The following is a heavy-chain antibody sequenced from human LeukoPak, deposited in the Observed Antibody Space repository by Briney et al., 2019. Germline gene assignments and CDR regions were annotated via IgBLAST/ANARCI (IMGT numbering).Heavy chain of an antibody. CDR2: INGDLTNT. J-gene: IGHJ4*02. CDR1: GFTFTDYW. Sequence: SGGSLRLSCAASGFTFTDYWMHWVRQVAGKGLVWVSRINGDLTNTTYADSVKGRFTISRDNAKNTLYLQMNSLRAEDTAVYYCARGKNRGFFFDYWGQGTLVTVSS. CDR3: ARGKNRGFFFDY. V-gene: IGHV3-74*03. D-gene: IGHD2/OR15-2a*01.